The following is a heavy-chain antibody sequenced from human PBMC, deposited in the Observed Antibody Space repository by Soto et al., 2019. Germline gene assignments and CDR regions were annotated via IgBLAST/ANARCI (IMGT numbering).Heavy chain of an antibody. CDR1: GGSFSGYY. CDR2: INHSGST. D-gene: IGHD3-16*02. J-gene: IGHJ6*02. Sequence: QVQLQQWGAGLLKPSETLSLTCAVYGGSFSGYYWSWIRQPPGKGLEWIGEINHSGSTNYNPSLKSRVTISVDTSTNQFSLKLSSVTAADTAVYYCARGNYVWGSYRWYYGMDVWGQGTTVTVSS. V-gene: IGHV4-34*01. CDR3: ARGNYVWGSYRWYYGMDV.